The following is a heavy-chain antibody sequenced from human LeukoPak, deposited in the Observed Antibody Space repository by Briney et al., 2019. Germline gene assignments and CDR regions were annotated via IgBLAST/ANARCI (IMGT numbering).Heavy chain of an antibody. V-gene: IGHV3-49*04. CDR2: IRSKAYGGTT. J-gene: IGHJ6*04. CDR3: SRADYYGSGSPISLDV. CDR1: GFTFSDYY. D-gene: IGHD3-10*01. Sequence: GGSLRLSCAASGFTFSDYYMSWVRQAPGKGLEWVSFIRSKAYGGTTEYAASVEGRFTISRDDSKSIAYLQMNSLKTEDTAVYYCSRADYYGSGSPISLDVWGKGTTVTVSS.